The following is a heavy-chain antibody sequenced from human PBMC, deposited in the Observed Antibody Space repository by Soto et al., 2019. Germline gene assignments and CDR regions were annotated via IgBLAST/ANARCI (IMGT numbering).Heavy chain of an antibody. J-gene: IGHJ6*02. V-gene: IGHV3-30*18. Sequence: QVQLVESGGGVVQPGRSLRLSCAASGFTFSSYGMHWVRQAPGKGLEWVAVISYDGSNKYYADSVKGRFTISRDNSKNTLYLQMNSLRAEDTAVYYCAKVWDQLPKSTRYYYYGTDVWDQGTTVTVSS. CDR2: ISYDGSNK. CDR3: AKVWDQLPKSTRYYYYGTDV. D-gene: IGHD2-2*01. CDR1: GFTFSSYG.